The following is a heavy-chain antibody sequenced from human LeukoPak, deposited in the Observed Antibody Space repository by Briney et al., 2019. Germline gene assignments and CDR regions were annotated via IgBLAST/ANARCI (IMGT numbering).Heavy chain of an antibody. CDR1: GFTFSTYA. D-gene: IGHD1-26*01. CDR2: TSATGDTT. V-gene: IGHV3-23*01. Sequence: PGGSLRLSCAASGFTFSTYAMNWVRQAPGKGLEWVSATSATGDTTSYAGSVKGRFIISRDNSKNTLYLQMSSLRAEDTAVYYCAKDREIYSGSYYYFDYWGQGTPVTVSS. CDR3: AKDREIYSGSYYYFDY. J-gene: IGHJ4*02.